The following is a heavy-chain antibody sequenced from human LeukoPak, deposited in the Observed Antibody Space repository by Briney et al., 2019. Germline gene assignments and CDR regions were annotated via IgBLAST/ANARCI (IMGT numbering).Heavy chain of an antibody. J-gene: IGHJ4*02. CDR1: GFTFSSYG. CDR2: ISGSGGST. V-gene: IGHV3-23*01. CDR3: AKDGAWLRFDD. D-gene: IGHD5-12*01. Sequence: GGSLRLSCAASGFTFSSYGMSWVRQAPGKGLEWVSAISGSGGSTYYAGSVKGRFTISRDNSKNTLYLQMKNLRAEDTAVYYCAKDGAWLRFDDWGQGILVSVSS.